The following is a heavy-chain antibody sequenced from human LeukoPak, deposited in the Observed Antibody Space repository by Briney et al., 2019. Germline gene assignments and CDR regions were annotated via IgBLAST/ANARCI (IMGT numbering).Heavy chain of an antibody. J-gene: IGHJ4*02. CDR1: GGSISSGSYY. Sequence: PSQTLSLTCTVSGGSISSGSYYWSWIRQLAGKGLEWIGRIYTSGSTNYNPSLKSRVTISVDTSKNQFSLKLSSVTAADTAVYYCARDVKYSSGWYFDYWGQGTLVTVSS. CDR2: IYTSGST. D-gene: IGHD6-19*01. CDR3: ARDVKYSSGWYFDY. V-gene: IGHV4-61*02.